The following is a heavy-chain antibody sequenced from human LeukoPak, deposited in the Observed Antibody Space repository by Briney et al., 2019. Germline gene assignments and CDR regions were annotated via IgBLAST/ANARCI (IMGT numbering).Heavy chain of an antibody. D-gene: IGHD3-10*01. J-gene: IGHJ3*02. CDR2: ITYDGSNK. V-gene: IGHV3-30*04. CDR3: ARDLLMVRGGIMGGMGPFDI. CDR1: GFTFSNYA. Sequence: GRSLRLSCAASGFTFSNYAMHWVRQAPGKGLEWVAVITYDGSNKYYADSVKGRFTNSRDNSKNTLYLQMNSLRAEDTAVYYCARDLLMVRGGIMGGMGPFDIWGQGTMVTVSS.